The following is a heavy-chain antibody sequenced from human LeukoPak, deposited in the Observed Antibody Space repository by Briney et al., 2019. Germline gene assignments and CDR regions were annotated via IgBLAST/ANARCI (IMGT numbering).Heavy chain of an antibody. J-gene: IGHJ4*02. CDR3: ARMPFMVRGVIELDY. D-gene: IGHD3-10*01. CDR2: IIPIFGTA. Sequence: AASVKVSCKASGGTFSSYAISWVRQAPGQGLEWMGGIIPIFGTANYAQKFQGRVTITADESTSTAYMELSSLRSEDTAVYYCARMPFMVRGVIELDYWGQGTLVTASS. V-gene: IGHV1-69*13. CDR1: GGTFSSYA.